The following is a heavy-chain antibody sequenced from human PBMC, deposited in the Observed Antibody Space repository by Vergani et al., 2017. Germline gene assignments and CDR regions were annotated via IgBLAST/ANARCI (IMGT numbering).Heavy chain of an antibody. Sequence: QVQLVQSGAEVKKPGASVQVSCKASGYAFTSYDINWVRQATGQGLEWMGWMNPNSGNTGYAQKFQGRVTMTRNTSISTAYMALSSLRSEDTAVYYCARAGQWLPKGYFQHWGQGTLVTVSS. CDR3: ARAGQWLPKGYFQH. V-gene: IGHV1-8*01. D-gene: IGHD6-19*01. CDR1: GYAFTSYD. J-gene: IGHJ1*01. CDR2: MNPNSGNT.